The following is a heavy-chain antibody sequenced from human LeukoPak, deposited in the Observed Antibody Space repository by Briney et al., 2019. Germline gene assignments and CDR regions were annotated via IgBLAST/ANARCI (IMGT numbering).Heavy chain of an antibody. D-gene: IGHD6-19*01. V-gene: IGHV1-24*01. CDR3: ATDQGSGWYEFPYGMDV. CDR1: GYTLTELS. Sequence: ASVKVSCKVSGYTLTELSMHWVRQAPGKGLEWMEGFDPEDGETIYAQKFQGRVTMTEDTSTDTAYMELSSLRSEDTAVYYCATDQGSGWYEFPYGMDVWGQGTTVTVSS. CDR2: FDPEDGET. J-gene: IGHJ6*02.